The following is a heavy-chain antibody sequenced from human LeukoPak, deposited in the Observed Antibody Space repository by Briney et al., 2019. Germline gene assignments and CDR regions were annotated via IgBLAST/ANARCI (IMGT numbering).Heavy chain of an antibody. CDR1: GDTFSSYA. D-gene: IGHD2-2*01. CDR2: IDPDDGET. J-gene: IGHJ3*01. V-gene: IGHV1-69-2*01. Sequence: ASVKVSCKASGDTFSSYAISWVRQAPGQGLEWVGLIDPDDGETIYAEKFRDRVTIIADSSTDTAYLELRSLRSEDTAMYYCAASTMPITGDAFDVWGLGTMIIVSS. CDR3: AASTMPITGDAFDV.